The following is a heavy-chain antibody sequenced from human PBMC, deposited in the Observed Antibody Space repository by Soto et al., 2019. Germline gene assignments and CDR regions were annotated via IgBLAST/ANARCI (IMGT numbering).Heavy chain of an antibody. CDR3: ARDPRNYYDSRSGAFDI. J-gene: IGHJ3*02. D-gene: IGHD3-22*01. V-gene: IGHV4-59*12. Sequence: SETLSLTCTVSGGSISSYYWSWIRQPPGKGLEWIGYIYYSGSTNYNPSLKRRVTISVDKSKNQFSLKLSSVTAADTAVYYCARDPRNYYDSRSGAFDIWGQGTMVTVSS. CDR1: GGSISSYY. CDR2: IYYSGST.